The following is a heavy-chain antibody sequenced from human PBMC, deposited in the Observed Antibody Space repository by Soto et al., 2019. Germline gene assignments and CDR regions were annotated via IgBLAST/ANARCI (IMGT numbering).Heavy chain of an antibody. CDR3: VRDATAMALNWFGP. CDR1: GFTFSSYA. D-gene: IGHD5-18*01. CDR2: ISYDGSKK. V-gene: IGHV3-30-3*01. Sequence: GGSLRLSCAASGFTFSSYAIHWVRQAPGKGLEWVSVISYDGSKKYFAESVEGRFTISRDNSKNTLYLQMNSLRPEDTAFYYCVRDATAMALNWFGPWGQGSLVTVSS. J-gene: IGHJ5*02.